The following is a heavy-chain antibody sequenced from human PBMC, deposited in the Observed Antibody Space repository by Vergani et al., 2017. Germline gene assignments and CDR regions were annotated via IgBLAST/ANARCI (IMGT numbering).Heavy chain of an antibody. V-gene: IGHV3-33*01. CDR3: ARGAIRTVTTRDNWFDP. D-gene: IGHD4-17*01. J-gene: IGHJ5*02. Sequence: QVQLVESGGGVVQPGRSLRLSCAASGFTFSSYGMHWVRQAPGKGLEWVAVIWYDGSNKYYADSVKGRFTISKDNSKNTLYLQMNSLRAEDTAVYYCARGAIRTVTTRDNWFDPWGQGTLVTVSS. CDR2: IWYDGSNK. CDR1: GFTFSSYG.